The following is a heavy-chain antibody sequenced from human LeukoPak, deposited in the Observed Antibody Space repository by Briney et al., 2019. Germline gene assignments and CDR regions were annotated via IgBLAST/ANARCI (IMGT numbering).Heavy chain of an antibody. CDR2: ISSNGSTI. Sequence: PGGSLRLSCAASGLTFSSYEMNWVRQAPGKGLEWVSYISSNGSTIYYADSVKGRFTISRDNAKNSLYLQMNSLRAEDTAVYYCAELGITMIGGVWGKGTTVTISS. V-gene: IGHV3-48*03. CDR3: AELGITMIGGV. D-gene: IGHD3-10*02. J-gene: IGHJ6*04. CDR1: GLTFSSYE.